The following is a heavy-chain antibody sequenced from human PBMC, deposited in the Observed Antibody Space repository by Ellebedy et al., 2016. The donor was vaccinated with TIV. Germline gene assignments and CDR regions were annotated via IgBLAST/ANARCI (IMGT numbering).Heavy chain of an antibody. CDR1: GASFSGSY. CDR3: ARLVPGSTTMTTGAAFDI. D-gene: IGHD4-17*01. J-gene: IGHJ3*02. V-gene: IGHV4-34*12. Sequence: MPSETLSLTCGVSGASFSGSYWSYIRQTPGKGLEWIGEIFHSGTSNYNPPLKSRVTISVDKSKNQFSLNLSSVTAADTAVYYCARLVPGSTTMTTGAAFDIWGQGTMVTVSS. CDR2: IFHSGTS.